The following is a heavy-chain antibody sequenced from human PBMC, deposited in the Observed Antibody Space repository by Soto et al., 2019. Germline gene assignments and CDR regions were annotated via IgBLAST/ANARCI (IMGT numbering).Heavy chain of an antibody. CDR2: IFHTGTT. J-gene: IGHJ4*02. CDR1: GDSIIGIYH. V-gene: IGHV4-38-2*01. Sequence: PSEALSLTCAVSGDSIIGIYHWAWIRQPPGRSLEWIASIFHTGTTYYTPSLKSRVTISVDTSKNQFSLRLSSVTAADTAVYYCARGTSWQLPFDYWGQGTLVTVSS. D-gene: IGHD6-13*01. CDR3: ARGTSWQLPFDY.